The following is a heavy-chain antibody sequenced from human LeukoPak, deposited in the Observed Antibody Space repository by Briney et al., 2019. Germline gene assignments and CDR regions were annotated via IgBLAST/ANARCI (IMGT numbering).Heavy chain of an antibody. Sequence: GGSLRLSCAASGFTFSFYWMNWVRQAPGKGLEWVANIKQDGSEKYYVDSVKGRFTISRDNAKNSLYLQMNSLRAEDTAVYYCASREYWGQGTLATVSS. D-gene: IGHD5-24*01. J-gene: IGHJ4*02. V-gene: IGHV3-7*01. CDR2: IKQDGSEK. CDR3: ASREY. CDR1: GFTFSFYW.